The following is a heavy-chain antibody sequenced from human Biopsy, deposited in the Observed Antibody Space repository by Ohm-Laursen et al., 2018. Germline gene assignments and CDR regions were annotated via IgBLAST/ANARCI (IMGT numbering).Heavy chain of an antibody. J-gene: IGHJ3*01. CDR3: ASVVLGPTNDAFDL. Sequence: TLSLTWTVSGGSIRSGGSYWSWIRQRPGKGLEWIGYIFNSANTYYNPSLKNLITISGDTSKNQFSLKLNSVTAADTAMYYCASVVLGPTNDAFDLWGQGTMVVVSS. CDR1: GGSIRSGGSY. CDR2: IFNSANT. V-gene: IGHV4-31*01. D-gene: IGHD3-22*01.